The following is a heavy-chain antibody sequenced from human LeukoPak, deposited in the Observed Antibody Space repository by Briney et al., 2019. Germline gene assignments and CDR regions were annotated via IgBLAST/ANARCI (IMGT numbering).Heavy chain of an antibody. CDR3: AREGVAAADPYYYYYMDV. CDR1: GYTFTSYG. V-gene: IGHV1-18*01. CDR2: ITSYNGNT. D-gene: IGHD6-13*01. Sequence: ASVKVSCKASGYTFTSYGISWVRQAPGQGLGWRGWITSYNGNTNYAQKFQGRVTMTTDTSTSTAYMELRSLRSDDTAVYYCAREGVAAADPYYYYYMDVWGKGTTVTVSS. J-gene: IGHJ6*03.